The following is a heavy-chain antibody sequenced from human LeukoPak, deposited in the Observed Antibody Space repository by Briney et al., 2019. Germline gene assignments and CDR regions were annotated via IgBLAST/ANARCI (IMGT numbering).Heavy chain of an antibody. CDR2: IRSESSHI. D-gene: IGHD3-22*01. CDR3: VRGSQGNNYYDSPVQGAFDL. CDR1: GISLDIHS. V-gene: IGHV3-21*01. J-gene: IGHJ3*01. Sequence: PGDSLRLTCAASGISLDIHSKNWGRQSPGKGLEWVCSIRSESSHIHYEASVEGRFSISRDNAKKSLYLQMNSLRPEDTGMYYCVRGSQGNNYYDSPVQGAFDLSGQRTM.